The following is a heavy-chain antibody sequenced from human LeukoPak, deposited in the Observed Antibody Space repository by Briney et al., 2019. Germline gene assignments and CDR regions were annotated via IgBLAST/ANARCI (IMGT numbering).Heavy chain of an antibody. CDR1: GGSISSYY. J-gene: IGHJ6*03. D-gene: IGHD6-13*01. CDR3: ASLGQPQGYYYYMDV. CDR2: IYYSGST. V-gene: IGHV4-59*01. Sequence: NPSETLSLTCTVSGGSISSYYWSWIRQPPGKGLEWIGYIYYSGSTNYNPSLKSRVTISVDTSKNQFSLKLSSVTAADTAVYYCASLGQPQGYYYYMDVWGKGTTVTISS.